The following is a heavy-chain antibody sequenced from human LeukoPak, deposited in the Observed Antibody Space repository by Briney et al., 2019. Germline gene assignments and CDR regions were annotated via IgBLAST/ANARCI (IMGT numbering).Heavy chain of an antibody. Sequence: LETLSLTCAVYGGSFSGHYWSWIRQPPGKGLEWIGEINNSGSTNYNPSLKSRVTISVDTSKNQFSLKVNSVTAADTAVYYCARRPAGTIDYWGQGTLVTVSS. CDR1: GGSFSGHY. CDR2: INNSGST. V-gene: IGHV4-34*01. D-gene: IGHD6-19*01. J-gene: IGHJ4*02. CDR3: ARRPAGTIDY.